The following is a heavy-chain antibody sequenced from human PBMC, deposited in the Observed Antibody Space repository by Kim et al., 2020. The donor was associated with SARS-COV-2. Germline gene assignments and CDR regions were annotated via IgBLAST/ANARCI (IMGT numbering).Heavy chain of an antibody. J-gene: IGHJ4*02. D-gene: IGHD1-26*01. Sequence: YADSLKGRFTISRDNAKNSLYLQMNSLRAGDTAVYYCARGSGRWLQYLDYWGQGTLVTVSS. V-gene: IGHV3-21*01. CDR3: ARGSGRWLQYLDY.